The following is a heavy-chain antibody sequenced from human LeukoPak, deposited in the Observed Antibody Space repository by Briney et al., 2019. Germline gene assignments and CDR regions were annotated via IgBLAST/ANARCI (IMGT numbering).Heavy chain of an antibody. CDR3: ARDPLHYYDSSGLFDY. V-gene: IGHV1-3*01. D-gene: IGHD3-22*01. J-gene: IGHJ4*02. CDR1: GYTFTSYA. Sequence: ASVKVSCKASGYTFTSYAMHWVRQAPGQRLEWMGWINAGNGNTKYSQKFQGRVTITRDTSASTAYMELSSLRSDDTAVYYCARDPLHYYDSSGLFDYWGQGTLVTVSS. CDR2: INAGNGNT.